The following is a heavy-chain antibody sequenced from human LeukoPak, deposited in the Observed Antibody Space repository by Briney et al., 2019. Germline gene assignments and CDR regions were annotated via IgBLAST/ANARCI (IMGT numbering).Heavy chain of an antibody. CDR3: ARGDDYGVSY. V-gene: IGHV3-23*01. D-gene: IGHD4-17*01. CDR1: GFTFSSYA. J-gene: IGHJ4*02. CDR2: ISCSGGST. Sequence: GGSLRLSCAASGFTFSSYAMSWVRQAPGKGLEWVSAISCSGGSTYYADSVKGRFTISRDNAKNSLYLQMNSVSAEDTAVYYCARGDDYGVSYWGRGTMVTVSS.